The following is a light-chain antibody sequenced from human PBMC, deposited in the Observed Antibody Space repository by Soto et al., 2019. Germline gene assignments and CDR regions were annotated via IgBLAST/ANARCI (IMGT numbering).Light chain of an antibody. CDR3: SSCTTTSTLV. V-gene: IGLV2-8*01. CDR2: EVV. J-gene: IGLJ2*01. Sequence: QSALTQPPSASGSPGQSVTISCTGTKNDIGVYDFVSWYQHHPGKAPRLIIYEVVQRPSGVPDRFSGSKSGNTASLTVSGLQAADEADYYCSSCTTTSTLVFGGGTKLTVL. CDR1: KNDIGVYDF.